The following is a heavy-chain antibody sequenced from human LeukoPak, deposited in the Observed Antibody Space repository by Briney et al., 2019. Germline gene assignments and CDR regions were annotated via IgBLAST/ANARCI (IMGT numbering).Heavy chain of an antibody. CDR3: ARVVAVAGDFDY. CDR1: GFTFSDYY. J-gene: IGHJ4*02. D-gene: IGHD6-19*01. V-gene: IGHV3-11*06. Sequence: GGSLRLSCAASGFTFSDYYMSWIRQTPGKGLEWVSYISSSSSYTNYADSVKGRFTISRDNAKNSLYLQMNSLRAEDTAVYYCARVVAVAGDFDYWGQGTLVTVSS. CDR2: ISSSSSYT.